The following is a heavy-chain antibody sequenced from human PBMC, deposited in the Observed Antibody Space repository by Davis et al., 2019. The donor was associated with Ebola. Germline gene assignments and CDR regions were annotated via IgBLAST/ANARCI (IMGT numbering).Heavy chain of an antibody. J-gene: IGHJ4*02. CDR1: VGSFSGYF. CDR2: INHSGAT. Sequence: SETLSLTCAVYVGSFSGYFWTWIRQPPGKGLEWIGEINHSGATNYNPSLKSRVTMSVDTPKNQFSLKVNSVTAADTAMYYCARGNSMAASGTGYYFDYWGQGTLVTVSS. V-gene: IGHV4-34*01. D-gene: IGHD1-1*01. CDR3: ARGNSMAASGTGYYFDY.